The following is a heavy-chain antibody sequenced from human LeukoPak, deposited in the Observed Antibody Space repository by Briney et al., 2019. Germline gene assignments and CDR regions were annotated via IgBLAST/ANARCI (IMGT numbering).Heavy chain of an antibody. CDR1: GYTFSDYG. V-gene: IGHV1-18*01. Sequence: AAVKVSCEASGYTFSDYGISWVRQAPGQGLEWMGWVSAYNGNTNYAQKLQGRVTMTTDTSTNTAYMELRSLISDDTAVYYCVRDSSGVFDYWGQGTQVTVSS. CDR3: VRDSSGVFDY. D-gene: IGHD3-22*01. J-gene: IGHJ4*02. CDR2: VSAYNGNT.